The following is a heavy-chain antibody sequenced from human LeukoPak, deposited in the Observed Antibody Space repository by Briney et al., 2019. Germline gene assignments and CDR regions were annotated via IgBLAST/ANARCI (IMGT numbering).Heavy chain of an antibody. CDR3: ARDLVVPQRYFDWLWTPLDAFDI. D-gene: IGHD3-9*01. CDR1: GGSISSSSYY. CDR2: IYYSGST. J-gene: IGHJ3*02. Sequence: SETLSLTCTVSGGSISSSSYYWGWIRQPPGKGLEWIGSIYYSGSTYYNPSLKSRVTISVDTSKNQFSLKLSSVTAADTAVYYCARDLVVPQRYFDWLWTPLDAFDIWGQGTMVTVSS. V-gene: IGHV4-39*07.